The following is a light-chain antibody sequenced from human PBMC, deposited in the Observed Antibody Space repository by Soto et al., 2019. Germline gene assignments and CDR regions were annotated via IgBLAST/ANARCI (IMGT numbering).Light chain of an antibody. Sequence: DIVLTQSPGSLSLSPGERATLSCRASQSVPRTYLAWYQQKPGQAPRLLTYADSNRATGIPARFSGSGSGTDFTLTISSLEPEDFSVYYCQQRYNWPITFGQGTRLEIK. V-gene: IGKV3-11*01. J-gene: IGKJ5*01. CDR3: QQRYNWPIT. CDR1: QSVPRTY. CDR2: ADS.